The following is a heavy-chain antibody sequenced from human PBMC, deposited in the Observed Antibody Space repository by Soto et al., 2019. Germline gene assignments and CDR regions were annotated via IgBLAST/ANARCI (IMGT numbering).Heavy chain of an antibody. D-gene: IGHD1-1*01. CDR2: IWYDGSNK. CDR1: GFTFSSYG. CDR3: AREYLERGNYYYGMDV. J-gene: IGHJ6*02. V-gene: IGHV3-33*01. Sequence: GSLRLSCAASGFTFSSYGMHWVRQAPGKGLEWVAVIWYDGSNKYYADSVKGRFTISRDNSKNTLYLQMNSLRAEDTAVYYCAREYLERGNYYYGMDVWGQGTTVTVSS.